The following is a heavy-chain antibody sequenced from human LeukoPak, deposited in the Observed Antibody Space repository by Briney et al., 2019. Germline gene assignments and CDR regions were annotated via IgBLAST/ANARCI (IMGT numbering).Heavy chain of an antibody. J-gene: IGHJ4*02. CDR2: INPNSGGT. Sequence: GASVKVSCKASGYTFTGYYMHWVRQAPGQGLEWMGWINPNSGGTNYAQKFQGRVTMTRDTSISTAYMELSRLRSDDTAVYYCARDPRPIVPAAIDYWGQGTLVTVSS. D-gene: IGHD2-2*01. CDR1: GYTFTGYY. CDR3: ARDPRPIVPAAIDY. V-gene: IGHV1-2*02.